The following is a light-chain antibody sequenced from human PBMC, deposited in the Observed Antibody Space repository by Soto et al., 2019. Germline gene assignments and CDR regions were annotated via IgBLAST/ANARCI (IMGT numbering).Light chain of an antibody. CDR1: QSVSSSY. CDR2: GAS. J-gene: IGKJ2*01. V-gene: IGKV3-20*01. CDR3: QQYDSSPVT. Sequence: ENVLTQSPGTLSLSPGERATLSCRASQSVSSSYLTWYQQKPGQAPRLLIYGASSRATDIPDRFSGSGSGTDFTLTISRLEPEDFAVYYCQQYDSSPVTFGQGTMLEIK.